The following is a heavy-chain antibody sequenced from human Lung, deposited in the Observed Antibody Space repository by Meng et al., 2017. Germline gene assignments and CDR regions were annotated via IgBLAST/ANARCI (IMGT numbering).Heavy chain of an antibody. Sequence: EVQMVADGGGLVEPGGSLSLSGVASGFSFTGAWMSWVRQAPGKGLEWVGRIKSNSDGGTTDYAAPVKDRFTISRDDSKNTLYLQMNSLITEDTAVYFCATGAAAADHWGQGTLVTVSS. D-gene: IGHD6-13*01. CDR2: IKSNSDGGTT. CDR1: GFSFTGAW. CDR3: ATGAAAADH. J-gene: IGHJ4*02. V-gene: IGHV3-15*01.